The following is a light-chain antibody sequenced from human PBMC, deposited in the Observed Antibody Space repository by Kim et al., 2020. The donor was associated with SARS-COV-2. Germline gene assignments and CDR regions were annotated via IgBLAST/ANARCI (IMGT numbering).Light chain of an antibody. CDR3: AAWDDSLSSLV. CDR1: SSNIGSNY. CDR2: SNN. Sequence: GDRVPFFSSSRSSNIGSNYVYWSQHLPGTAPTLLIYSNNQRPSGVPDRFSGSKSGTSASLAISGLRSEDEADYYCAAWDDSLSSLVFGGGTQLTFL. J-gene: IGLJ2*01. V-gene: IGLV1-47*02.